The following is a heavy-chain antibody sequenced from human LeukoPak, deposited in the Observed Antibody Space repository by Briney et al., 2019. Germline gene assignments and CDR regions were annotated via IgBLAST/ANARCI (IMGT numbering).Heavy chain of an antibody. Sequence: GGSLRLSCAASGFTFGAYGMHWVRQAPGKGLVWVSRLSPDGSSSIYADSVKGRFTVSRDNAKNTLYLQMNSLRAEDTAVYYCTRSPSLGGRYWGFDYWGQGALVTVSS. V-gene: IGHV3-74*01. CDR3: TRSPSLGGRYWGFDY. CDR2: LSPDGSSS. CDR1: GFTFGAYG. J-gene: IGHJ4*02. D-gene: IGHD1-26*01.